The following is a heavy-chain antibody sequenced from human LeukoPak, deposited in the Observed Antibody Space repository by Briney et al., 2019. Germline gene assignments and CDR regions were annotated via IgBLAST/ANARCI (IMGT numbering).Heavy chain of an antibody. J-gene: IGHJ4*02. CDR1: GGSFGGYY. CDR2: IYHSGST. CDR3: ARDRYALTFDY. Sequence: SETLSLTCAVYGGSFGGYYWNWIRQPPGRGLEWIGYIYHSGSTYYNPSLKSRVTMSVDTSKNQFSLKLNSVTAADTAVYYCARDRYALTFDYWGQGILVTVSS. D-gene: IGHD2-2*01. V-gene: IGHV4-34*01.